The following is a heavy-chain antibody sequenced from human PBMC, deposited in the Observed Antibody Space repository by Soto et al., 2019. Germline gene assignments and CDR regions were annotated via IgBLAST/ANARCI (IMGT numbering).Heavy chain of an antibody. CDR2: LNSMSNSV. Sequence: PRGFRLLYCRASGFACSTYTMTWVRQAPWKGLEWVASLNSMSNSVYYVDSVRGRVTISRDNSKNSPFLQLNSLRPEDTGFYYCTRTPDYWGPGTLVTVSS. V-gene: IGHV3-21*01. CDR1: GFACSTYT. J-gene: IGHJ4*02. CDR3: TRTPDY.